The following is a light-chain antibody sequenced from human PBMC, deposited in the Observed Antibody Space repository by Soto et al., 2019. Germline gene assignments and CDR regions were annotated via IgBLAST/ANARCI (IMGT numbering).Light chain of an antibody. CDR1: SSNIGPNS. CDR3: GTWDTDLSAGV. V-gene: IGLV1-51*01. Sequence: QSVLTQPPSVSAAPGQKVTISCSGSSSNIGPNSVSWYLQLPGTAPKLLIYDSTNRPSGIPDRFSSSKSGTSATLAITGLQTGDEAYYYCGTWDTDLSAGVFGGGTRVTVL. J-gene: IGLJ2*01. CDR2: DST.